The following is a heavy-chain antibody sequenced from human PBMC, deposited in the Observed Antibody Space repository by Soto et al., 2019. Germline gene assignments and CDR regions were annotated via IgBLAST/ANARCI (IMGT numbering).Heavy chain of an antibody. J-gene: IGHJ6*02. CDR1: GFTFSGYS. V-gene: IGHV3-23*01. D-gene: IGHD3-10*01. Sequence: GGSLRLSCAASGFTFSGYSMTWVRQAPGKGLEWVSAISGSGSSTYYAASVKRRFTISRDNHNNTLYLQMNSLSAEDTALYFCAKGGETRCYSYAMDAWGQGTTVTVSS. CDR3: AKGGETRCYSYAMDA. CDR2: ISGSGSST.